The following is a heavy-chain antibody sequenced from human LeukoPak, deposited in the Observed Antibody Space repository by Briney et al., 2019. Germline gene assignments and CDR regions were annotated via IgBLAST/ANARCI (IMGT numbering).Heavy chain of an antibody. Sequence: TGGSLRLSCAASGFTFSTYTMNWVRQAPGKGLEWVSAISGSGGSTYYADSVKGRFTISRDNSKNTMYLQMNSLRAEDTAVYYCAKGGAYYYDSSGYYYWGQGTLVTVSS. D-gene: IGHD3-22*01. CDR2: ISGSGGST. J-gene: IGHJ4*02. V-gene: IGHV3-23*01. CDR1: GFTFSTYT. CDR3: AKGGAYYYDSSGYYY.